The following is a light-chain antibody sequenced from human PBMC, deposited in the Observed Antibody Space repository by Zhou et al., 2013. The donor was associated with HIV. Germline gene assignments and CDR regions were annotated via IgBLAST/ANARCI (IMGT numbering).Light chain of an antibody. CDR3: QQYNSYPWT. Sequence: DIQMTQSPSTLSASIGHRVTITCRASQSISGWLAWYQQKPGKAPKLLIHKASNLESGVPSRFSGSGSGTEFILTISSLQPDDFATYYCQQYNSYPWTFGQGTKVEIK. CDR1: QSISGW. V-gene: IGKV1-5*03. J-gene: IGKJ1*01. CDR2: KAS.